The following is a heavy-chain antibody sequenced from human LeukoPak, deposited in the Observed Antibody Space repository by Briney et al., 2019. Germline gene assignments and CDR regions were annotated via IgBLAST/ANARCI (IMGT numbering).Heavy chain of an antibody. J-gene: IGHJ4*02. D-gene: IGHD1-26*01. CDR1: GGTFSSYA. CDR3: ARDKGDYSARFGGLIGF. V-gene: IGHV1-69*05. Sequence: GASVKVSCKASGGTFSSYAISWVRQAPGQGLEWMGRIIPVSGTANYAKKFQGRLTMTTDESTSTGYMELSSLTSEDTAVYYCARDKGDYSARFGGLIGFWGQGTLVTVSS. CDR2: IIPVSGTA.